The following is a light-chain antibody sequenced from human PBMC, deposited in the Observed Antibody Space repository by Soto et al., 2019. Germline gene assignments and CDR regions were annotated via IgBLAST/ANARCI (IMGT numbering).Light chain of an antibody. V-gene: IGKV1-39*01. CDR2: GAS. CDR3: QQSYSAPRT. CDR1: QSIDSY. Sequence: DIQMTQSPSTLSASVGDRVTITFRASQSIDSYLNWYQQKPGKAPKFLIYGASILQSGVPSRFSGSGSGTDFTLSISSLQPEDFATYFCQQSYSAPRTFGQGTKVDIK. J-gene: IGKJ1*01.